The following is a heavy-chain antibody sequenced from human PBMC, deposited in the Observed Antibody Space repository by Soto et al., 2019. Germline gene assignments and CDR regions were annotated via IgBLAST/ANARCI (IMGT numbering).Heavy chain of an antibody. V-gene: IGHV4-30-4*01. CDR2: IYYSGST. CDR1: GGSIRSGDYY. D-gene: IGHD2-2*01. Sequence: KPSETLSLTCTVSGGSIRSGDYYWSWIRQPPGKGLEWIGYIYYSGSTYYNPSLKSRVTISVDTSKNQFSLKLSSVTAADTAVYYCASSYIVLVPAASKDAFDIWGQGTMVTVSS. CDR3: ASSYIVLVPAASKDAFDI. J-gene: IGHJ3*02.